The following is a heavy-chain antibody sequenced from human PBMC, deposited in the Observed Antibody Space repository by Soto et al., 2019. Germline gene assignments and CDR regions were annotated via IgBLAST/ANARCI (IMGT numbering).Heavy chain of an antibody. CDR3: ARERIAAAGTAYFDY. Sequence: QVQLVESGGGVVRPGRSLRLSCAASGFTFSNYGMHWVRQAPGKGLEWVAARWYDGSNKYYADSVKGRFTISRDISKNTLYLQMNSLRAEDTAVYDCARERIAAAGTAYFDYWGQGNLVTVSS. J-gene: IGHJ4*02. CDR1: GFTFSNYG. V-gene: IGHV3-33*01. D-gene: IGHD6-13*01. CDR2: RWYDGSNK.